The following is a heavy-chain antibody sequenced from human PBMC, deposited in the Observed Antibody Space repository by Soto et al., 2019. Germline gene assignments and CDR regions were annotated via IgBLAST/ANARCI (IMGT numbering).Heavy chain of an antibody. CDR2: IYYSGST. V-gene: IGHV4-59*08. Sequence: SETLSLTCTVSGGSISSYYWSWIRQPPGKGLEWIGYIYYSGSTNYNPSLKSRVTISVDTSKNQFSLKLSSVTAADTAGDYRAISMGRGVIIGGDAFDIWGQGTMVTVSS. CDR1: GGSISSYY. D-gene: IGHD3-10*01. CDR3: AISMGRGVIIGGDAFDI. J-gene: IGHJ3*02.